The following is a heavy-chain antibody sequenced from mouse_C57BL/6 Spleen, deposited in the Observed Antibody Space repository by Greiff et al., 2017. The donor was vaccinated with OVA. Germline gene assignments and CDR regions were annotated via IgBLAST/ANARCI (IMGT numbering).Heavy chain of an antibody. CDR3: ARGDGNYDFDY. J-gene: IGHJ2*01. Sequence: QVQLKESGAELVRPGTSVKVSCKASGYAFTNYLIEWVKQRPGQGLEWIGVINPGSGGTNYNEKFKGKATLTADKSSSTAYMQLSSLTSEDSAVYFCARGDGNYDFDYWGQGTTLTVSS. CDR1: GYAFTNYL. V-gene: IGHV1-54*01. D-gene: IGHD2-1*01. CDR2: INPGSGGT.